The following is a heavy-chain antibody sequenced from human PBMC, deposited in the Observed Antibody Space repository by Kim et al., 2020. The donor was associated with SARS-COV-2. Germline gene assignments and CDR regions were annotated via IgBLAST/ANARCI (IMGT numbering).Heavy chain of an antibody. CDR1: GGSFSGYY. CDR2: INHSGST. V-gene: IGHV4-34*01. Sequence: SETLSLTCAVYGGSFSGYYWSWIRQPPGKGLEWIGEINHSGSTNYNPSLKSRVTISVDTSKNQFSLKLSSVTAADTAVYYCARSRTMVYARLYYFDYWG. D-gene: IGHD2-8*01. CDR3: ARSRTMVYARLYYFDY. J-gene: IGHJ4*01.